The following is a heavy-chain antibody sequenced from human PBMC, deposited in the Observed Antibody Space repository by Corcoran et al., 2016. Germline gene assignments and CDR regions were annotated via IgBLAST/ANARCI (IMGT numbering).Heavy chain of an antibody. CDR2: ILPIFGPA. J-gene: IGHJ6*02. CDR3: ARDRGYCSSTSCYYYYGRDV. CDR1: GGTFSSYA. Sequence: QVQLLLSGAEVKKPGSSVKVSCKASGGTFSSYAISWVRQAPGQGLEWMGGILPIFGPANYAQKFQGRVTITADESTSTAYMELSSLRSEDTAVYYCARDRGYCSSTSCYYYYGRDVWGQGTTVTVSS. V-gene: IGHV1-69*01. D-gene: IGHD2-2*01.